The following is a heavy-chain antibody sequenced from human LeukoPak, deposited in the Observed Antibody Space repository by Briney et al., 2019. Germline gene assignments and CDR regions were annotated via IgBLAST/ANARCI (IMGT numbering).Heavy chain of an antibody. V-gene: IGHV3-21*01. D-gene: IGHD3-16*01. J-gene: IGHJ5*02. CDR1: GFTFSSYS. CDR2: ISSSSSYI. Sequence: PGGSLRLSCAASGFTFSSYSMNWVRQAPGKGLEWVSSISSSSSYIYYADSVKGRFTISRDNAKNSLYLQMNSLRAEDTAVYYCARDLTQFARANWFDPWGQGTLVTVSS. CDR3: ARDLTQFARANWFDP.